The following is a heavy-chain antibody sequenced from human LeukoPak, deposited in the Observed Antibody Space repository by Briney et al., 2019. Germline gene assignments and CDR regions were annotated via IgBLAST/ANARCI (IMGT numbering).Heavy chain of an antibody. Sequence: SETLSLTCTVSGGSISSSSYYWGWIRQPPGKGLGWIGSIYYSGSTYYNPSLKSRVTISVDTSKNQFSLKLSSVTAADTAVYYCARRPGNGYSYGGGWFDPWGQGTLVTVSS. CDR2: IYYSGST. V-gene: IGHV4-39*07. J-gene: IGHJ5*02. D-gene: IGHD5-18*01. CDR1: GGSISSSSYY. CDR3: ARRPGNGYSYGGGWFDP.